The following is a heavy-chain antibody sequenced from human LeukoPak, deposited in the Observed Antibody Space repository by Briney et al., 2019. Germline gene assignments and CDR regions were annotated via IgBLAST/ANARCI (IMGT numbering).Heavy chain of an antibody. CDR3: AKGGGGTNYYYMDV. Sequence: GGSLRLSCAASGFTFSSYSMNWVRQAPGKGLEWVSAITGRGVSTYYADSVKGRFTISRDNSRNTLFLQMNSLRAEDMALYYCAKGGGGTNYYYMDVWGKGTTVTVSS. D-gene: IGHD1-1*01. J-gene: IGHJ6*03. V-gene: IGHV3-23*01. CDR2: ITGRGVST. CDR1: GFTFSSYS.